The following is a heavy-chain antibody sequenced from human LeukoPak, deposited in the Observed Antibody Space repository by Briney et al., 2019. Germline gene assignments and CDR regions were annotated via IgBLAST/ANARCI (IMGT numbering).Heavy chain of an antibody. CDR2: IYTNGST. D-gene: IGHD6-6*01. CDR1: GGSINTYY. J-gene: IGHJ4*02. V-gene: IGHV4-4*07. Sequence: PSETLSLTCTVSGGSINTYYWNWIRQPAGKGLEWIGRIYTNGSTNYNPSLKSRVSISIDKSKNQFSLRLSSVTAADTAVYYCARGNISSSCDYWGQGTLVTVSS. CDR3: ARGNISSSCDY.